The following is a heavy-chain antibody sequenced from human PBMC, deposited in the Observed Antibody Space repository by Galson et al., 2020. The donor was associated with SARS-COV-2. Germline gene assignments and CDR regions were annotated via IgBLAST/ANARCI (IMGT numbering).Heavy chain of an antibody. J-gene: IGHJ4*02. D-gene: IGHD3-3*01. CDR3: ARLTIGEGLSDY. CDR2: IYYSGST. Sequence: ASETLSLTCTVSGGSISSSFYYWGWIRQSPGKGLEWIGSIYYSGSTYYNPSLKSRVTISVDTSKNQFSLKLSSVTATDTAVYYCARLTIGEGLSDYWGQGTLVTVSS. CDR1: GGSISSSFYY. V-gene: IGHV4-39*01.